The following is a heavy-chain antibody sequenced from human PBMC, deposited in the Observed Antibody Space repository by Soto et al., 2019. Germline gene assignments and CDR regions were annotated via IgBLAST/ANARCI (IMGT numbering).Heavy chain of an antibody. CDR2: ISYDGSNK. D-gene: IGHD5-18*01. CDR3: AKDAVTWIQLPGSHYYYYYGMDV. Sequence: GGSLRLSCAASGFTFSSYGMHWVRQAPGKGLEWVAVISYDGSNKYYADSVKGRFTISRDNSKNTLYLQMNSLRAEDTAVYYCAKDAVTWIQLPGSHYYYYYGMDVWGQGTTVTVSS. V-gene: IGHV3-30*18. CDR1: GFTFSSYG. J-gene: IGHJ6*02.